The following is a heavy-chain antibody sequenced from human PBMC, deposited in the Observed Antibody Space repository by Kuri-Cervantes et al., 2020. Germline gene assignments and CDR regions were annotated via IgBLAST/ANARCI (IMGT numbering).Heavy chain of an antibody. D-gene: IGHD3-9*01. Sequence: ASVKVFCKASGYTFTSYGISWVRQAPGQGLEWMGWISAYNGNTNYAQKLQGRVTMTTDTSTSTAYMELRSLRSDDTAVYYCARFSDDYDILTVDYWGQGTLVTVSS. CDR3: ARFSDDYDILTVDY. CDR1: GYTFTSYG. CDR2: ISAYNGNT. J-gene: IGHJ4*02. V-gene: IGHV1-18*01.